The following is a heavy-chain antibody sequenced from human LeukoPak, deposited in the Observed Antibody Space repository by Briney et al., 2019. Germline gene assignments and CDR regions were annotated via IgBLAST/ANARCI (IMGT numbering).Heavy chain of an antibody. D-gene: IGHD6-6*01. J-gene: IGHJ4*02. Sequence: PSETLSLTCTVSGGSISSSSYYWGWIRQPPGKGLEWIGSIYYSGSTYYNPSLKSRVTISVDTSKNQFSLKLSSVTAADTAVYYCARHGGFVRTVDYWGQGTLVTVSS. CDR1: GGSISSSSYY. CDR2: IYYSGST. CDR3: ARHGGFVRTVDY. V-gene: IGHV4-39*01.